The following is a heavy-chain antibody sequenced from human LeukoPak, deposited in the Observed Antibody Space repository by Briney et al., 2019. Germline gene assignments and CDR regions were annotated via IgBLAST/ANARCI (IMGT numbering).Heavy chain of an antibody. D-gene: IGHD5-24*01. J-gene: IGHJ4*01. CDR2: VSGSGGSA. CDR1: GFTFSSYG. V-gene: IGHV3-23*01. Sequence: PGGCLRLSCVGSGFTFSSYGMSWVRQAPGKGLEWVSVVSGSGGSAYYAEYVKGRFTISRDNSKNTLYLQMNSLRAEDSAVYYCATLEMATIRGDYWGHGTLVTVSS. CDR3: ATLEMATIRGDY.